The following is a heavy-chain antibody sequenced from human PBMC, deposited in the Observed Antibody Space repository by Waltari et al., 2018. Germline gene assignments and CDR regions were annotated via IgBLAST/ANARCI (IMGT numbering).Heavy chain of an antibody. Sequence: QVQLQESGPGLVKPSETLSLTCAVSGYSISSGYYWGWIRQPPGKGLEWIGSIYHSGSTYYNPSLKSRVTISVDTSKNQFSLKLSSVTAADTAVYYCARLEYGSSWENWGQGTLVTVSS. CDR3: ARLEYGSSWEN. D-gene: IGHD6-13*01. J-gene: IGHJ4*02. CDR2: IYHSGST. CDR1: GYSISSGYY. V-gene: IGHV4-38-2*01.